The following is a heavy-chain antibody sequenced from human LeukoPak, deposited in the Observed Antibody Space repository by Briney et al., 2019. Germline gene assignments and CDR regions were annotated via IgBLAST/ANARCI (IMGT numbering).Heavy chain of an antibody. CDR3: AKEEVISGNHGVYFDY. CDR1: GFTFRSYG. J-gene: IGHJ4*02. V-gene: IGHV3-30*02. Sequence: PGGSLRLSCAASGFTFRSYGMHWVRQAPGKGLEGGAFIRYDGNSNYYADSVKGRFTISRDNSRSTLYLQMNSLRAEDTAVYYCAKEEVISGNHGVYFDYWGQGTLVTVSS. D-gene: IGHD3-22*01. CDR2: IRYDGNSN.